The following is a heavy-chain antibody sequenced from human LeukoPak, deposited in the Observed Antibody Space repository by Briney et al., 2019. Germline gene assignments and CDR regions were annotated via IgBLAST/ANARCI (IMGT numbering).Heavy chain of an antibody. CDR3: ARVYCGGDCYQIYYYYMDV. Sequence: GESLKISCKGSGYSFTSYWIGWVRQLPGKGLEWMGIIYPGDSDTRYSPSFQGQVTISADKSISTAYLQWSSLKASDTAMYYCARVYCGGDCYQIYYYYMDVWGKGTTVTVSS. V-gene: IGHV5-51*01. CDR2: IYPGDSDT. J-gene: IGHJ6*03. D-gene: IGHD2-21*01. CDR1: GYSFTSYW.